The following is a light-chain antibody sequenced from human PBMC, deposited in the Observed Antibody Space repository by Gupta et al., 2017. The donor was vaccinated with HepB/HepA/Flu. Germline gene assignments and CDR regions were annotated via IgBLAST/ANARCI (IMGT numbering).Light chain of an antibody. CDR1: QSVSSD. CDR2: GAS. Sequence: EIVMTQSPATLSVSPGERATLSCRASQSVSSDLAWYQQKPGQAPRLLIYGASTRATGIPARFSGSGSGTEFTLTISSLQSEDFAVYYCQQENNWPQVFGQGTXMEIK. V-gene: IGKV3-15*01. J-gene: IGKJ2*01. CDR3: QQENNWPQV.